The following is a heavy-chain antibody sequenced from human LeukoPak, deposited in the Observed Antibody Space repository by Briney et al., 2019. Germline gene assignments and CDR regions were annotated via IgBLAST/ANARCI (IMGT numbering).Heavy chain of an antibody. V-gene: IGHV4-59*01. CDR2: VYYTGNL. Sequence: SETLSLTCSVSRGSIGKYHWTWIRQSPGKALEWIGYVYYTGNLNYNPSLARRVSLSIDTSKNQFSLSLSSVTAADTAVYYCASGSAPGTGPPSLDSWGQGTLVTVSS. D-gene: IGHD6-13*01. CDR3: ASGSAPGTGPPSLDS. J-gene: IGHJ4*02. CDR1: RGSIGKYH.